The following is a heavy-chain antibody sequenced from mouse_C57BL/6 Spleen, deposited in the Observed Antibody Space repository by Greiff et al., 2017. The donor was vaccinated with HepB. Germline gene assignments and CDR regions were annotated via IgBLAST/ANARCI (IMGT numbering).Heavy chain of an antibody. Sequence: VQLQQSGAELARPGASVKLSCKASGYTFTSYGISWVKQRTGQGLEWIGEIYPRSGNTYYNEKFKGKATLTADKSSSTAYMELRSLTSEDSAVYFCARGTDGYYREVYYFDYWGQGTTLTVSS. D-gene: IGHD2-3*01. V-gene: IGHV1-81*01. J-gene: IGHJ2*01. CDR1: GYTFTSYG. CDR2: IYPRSGNT. CDR3: ARGTDGYYREVYYFDY.